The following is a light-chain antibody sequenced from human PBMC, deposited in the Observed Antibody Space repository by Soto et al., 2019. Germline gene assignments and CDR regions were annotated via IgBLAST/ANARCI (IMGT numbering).Light chain of an antibody. Sequence: DIVMTQSPLSLPVTPGEPASISCRSSQSLLHSNGYNYLDWYLQKPGQSPQLLIYLGSNRASGVPDRFSGSGSGTDFTLKISRVEAEDVWVDYCMQSLQLPRTVGPGTKVDIK. CDR2: LGS. J-gene: IGKJ3*01. CDR3: MQSLQLPRT. V-gene: IGKV2-28*01. CDR1: QSLLHSNGYNY.